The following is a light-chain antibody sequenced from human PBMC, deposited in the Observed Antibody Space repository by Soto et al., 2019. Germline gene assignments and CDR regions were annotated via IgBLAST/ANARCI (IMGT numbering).Light chain of an antibody. CDR3: QQYNNWPRT. CDR1: QSVSNNY. V-gene: IGKV3-20*01. Sequence: EIVLTQSPGTLSLSPGERATLSCRASQSVSNNYLAWYQQKPGQAPRLLIYGASNRATGIPDRFSGSGSGTDFTLTISSLQSEDFAVYYCQQYNNWPRTLGQAPKVDIK. J-gene: IGKJ1*01. CDR2: GAS.